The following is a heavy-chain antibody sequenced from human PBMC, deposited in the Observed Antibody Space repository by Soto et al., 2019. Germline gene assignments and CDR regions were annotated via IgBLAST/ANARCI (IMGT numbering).Heavy chain of an antibody. CDR1: GFSFSAYY. CDR3: ARENGHPGHNYAMDV. J-gene: IGHJ6*02. D-gene: IGHD2-8*01. Sequence: GGSLRLSCTSSGFSFSAYYMSWIRQAPGKGLEWVSYISFNGDVTRYSDSVEGRFTVSRDNAKKSLYLQMNSLRVEDTAVYYCARENGHPGHNYAMDVWGQGTTVTVSS. V-gene: IGHV3-11*01. CDR2: ISFNGDVT.